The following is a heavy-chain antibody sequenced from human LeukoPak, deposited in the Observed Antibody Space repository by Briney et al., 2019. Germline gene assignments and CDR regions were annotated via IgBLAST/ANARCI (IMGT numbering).Heavy chain of an antibody. CDR2: INQDGSEK. CDR3: VRDDYDFWSGYQRYFEF. CDR1: GFTFSDYW. Sequence: GGSLRLSCAVSGFTFSDYWMTCLRQAPGKGREWVANINQDGSEKYYVDSVEGRFTISRDSVKNSLYLQMTSVRADDTAMYYCVRDDYDFWSGYQRYFEFWGQGTLVTVSS. J-gene: IGHJ4*02. V-gene: IGHV3-7*01. D-gene: IGHD3-3*01.